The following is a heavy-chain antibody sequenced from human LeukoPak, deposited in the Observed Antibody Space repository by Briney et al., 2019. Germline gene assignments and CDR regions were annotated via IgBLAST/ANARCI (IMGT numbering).Heavy chain of an antibody. D-gene: IGHD5-18*01. CDR3: ARAPPPDTAMIDYYYYYYMDV. J-gene: IGHJ6*03. CDR2: IYYSGST. CDR1: GGSISSYY. V-gene: IGHV4-59*12. Sequence: PSETLSLTCTVSGGSISSYYWSWIRQPPGKGLEWIGYIYYSGSTNYNPSLKSRVTMSVDTSKNQFSLKLSSVTAADTAVYYCARAPPPDTAMIDYYYYYYMDVWGKGTTVTVSS.